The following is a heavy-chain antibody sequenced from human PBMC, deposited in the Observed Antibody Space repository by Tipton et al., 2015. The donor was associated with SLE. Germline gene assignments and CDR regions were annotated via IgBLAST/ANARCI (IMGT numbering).Heavy chain of an antibody. D-gene: IGHD2-15*01. CDR3: ARMKCWSSGGCYRLDS. CDR2: IYYSGSG. Sequence: TLSLTCTVSGGSISNYYWSWIRLPPGKGLECIGYIYYSGSGNYNPSLKSRVTMSIDTSKNQFSMKLSSVTAADTAVYYCARMKCWSSGGCYRLDSWGQGTLVTVSS. J-gene: IGHJ4*02. V-gene: IGHV4-59*07. CDR1: GGSISNYY.